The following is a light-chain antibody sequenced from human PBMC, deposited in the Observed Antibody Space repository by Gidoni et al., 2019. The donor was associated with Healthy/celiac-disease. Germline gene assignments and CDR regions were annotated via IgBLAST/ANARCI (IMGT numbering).Light chain of an antibody. Sequence: EILMSPSPATLSVSPGERATLACRASQSVSSNLAWYQQKPGQAPRLLIYGASTRATGIPARFSGSGSGTEFTLTISSLQSEDFAVYYCQQYNNWPLYTFGQXTKLEIK. V-gene: IGKV3-15*01. CDR2: GAS. CDR1: QSVSSN. CDR3: QQYNNWPLYT. J-gene: IGKJ2*01.